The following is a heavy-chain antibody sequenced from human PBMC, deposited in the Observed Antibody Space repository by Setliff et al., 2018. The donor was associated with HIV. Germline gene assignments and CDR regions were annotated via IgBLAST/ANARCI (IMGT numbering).Heavy chain of an antibody. CDR2: ITGSGGSA. CDR1: GFTFRNYA. V-gene: IGHV3-23*01. CDR3: ARDRQIAAAGRSNYYYGMDV. D-gene: IGHD6-13*01. Sequence: GGSLRLSCAASGFTFRNYAMSWVRQAPGKGLEWVSGITGSGGSAHYAGSVKGRFTISRDNSGNTLYLQMNSLRAADTALYYCARDRQIAAAGRSNYYYGMDVWGQGTTVTVSS. J-gene: IGHJ6*02.